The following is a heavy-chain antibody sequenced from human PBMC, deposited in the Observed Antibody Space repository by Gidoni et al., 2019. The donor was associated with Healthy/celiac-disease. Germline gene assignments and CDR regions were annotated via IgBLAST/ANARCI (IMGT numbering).Heavy chain of an antibody. Sequence: QVQLVESGGGVVQPGRSLRLSCAASGFPFSSYAMHWVRQAPGKGREWVAVISYDGSNKYYADSVKGRFTISRDNSKNTLYLQMNSLRAEDTAVYYCARGGLLMTEVYFDYWGQGTLVTVSS. V-gene: IGHV3-30*04. CDR3: ARGGLLMTEVYFDY. CDR1: GFPFSSYA. D-gene: IGHD2-8*01. CDR2: ISYDGSNK. J-gene: IGHJ4*02.